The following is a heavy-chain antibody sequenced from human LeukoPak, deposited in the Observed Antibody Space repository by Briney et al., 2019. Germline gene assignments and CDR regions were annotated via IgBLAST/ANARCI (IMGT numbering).Heavy chain of an antibody. J-gene: IGHJ5*02. CDR2: IYYSGST. V-gene: IGHV4-39*01. Sequence: SETLSLTCTVSGGSIGSYYWGWIRQPPGKGLEWIGSIYYSGSTYYNPSLKSRVTISVDTSKNQFSLKLSSVTAADTAVYYCARPVSGYPDINWFDPWGQGTLVTVSS. D-gene: IGHD3-3*01. CDR1: GGSIGSYY. CDR3: ARPVSGYPDINWFDP.